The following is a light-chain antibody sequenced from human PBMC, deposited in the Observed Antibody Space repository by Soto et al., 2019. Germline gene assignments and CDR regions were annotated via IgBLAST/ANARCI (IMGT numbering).Light chain of an antibody. V-gene: IGLV2-14*03. CDR3: SSYTSTGTVV. CDR1: SSDIGGYNY. Sequence: QSALTQPASVSGSPGQSITISCTGTSSDIGGYNYVSWYQRHPGKAPKLMIYDVSNRPSGVSNRFSGSRSGNTASLTISGLQAEDEADYYCSSYTSTGTVVFGGGTKVTVL. CDR2: DVS. J-gene: IGLJ2*01.